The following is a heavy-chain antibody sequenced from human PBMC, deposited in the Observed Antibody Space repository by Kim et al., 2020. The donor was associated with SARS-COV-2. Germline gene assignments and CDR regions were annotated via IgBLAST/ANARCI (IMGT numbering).Heavy chain of an antibody. CDR2: ISGSGGST. V-gene: IGHV3-23*01. D-gene: IGHD1-1*01. J-gene: IGHJ6*02. CDR3: AKDLGNWNVNAMDV. Sequence: GGSLRLSCAASGFTFTTYAMSWVRQAPGKGLEWVSGISGSGGSTYYADSVKGRVTISRDNSKNTLYLQMNSLRAEDTAVYYCAKDLGNWNVNAMDVWGQGTTVTVSS. CDR1: GFTFTTYA.